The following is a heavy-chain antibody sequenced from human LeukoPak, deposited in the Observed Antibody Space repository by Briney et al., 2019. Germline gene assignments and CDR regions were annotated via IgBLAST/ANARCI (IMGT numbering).Heavy chain of an antibody. V-gene: IGHV3-64*04. D-gene: IGHD5-24*01. J-gene: IGHJ4*02. CDR1: GFTFSSYG. CDR3: VRAGEMATALFDY. Sequence: GGSLRLSCSVSGFTFSSYGIHWVRQAPGKGLEFVSAIGANGGTTYYTDSVKGRFTISRDNAKNTLYLQMNSLRAEDTAVYYCVRAGEMATALFDYWGQGTLVTVSS. CDR2: IGANGGTT.